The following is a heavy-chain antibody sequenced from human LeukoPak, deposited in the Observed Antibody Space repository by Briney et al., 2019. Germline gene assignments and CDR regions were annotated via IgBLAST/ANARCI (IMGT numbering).Heavy chain of an antibody. CDR2: INPNSGGT. Sequence: GASVKLSCKASGYTFTGYYMHWVRQAPGQGLEWMGWINPNSGGTNYAQKFQGRVTMTRDTSISTAYMELSRLRSDDTAVYYCARSYGDYEGWFDPWGQGTLVTVSS. J-gene: IGHJ5*02. D-gene: IGHD4-17*01. V-gene: IGHV1-2*02. CDR1: GYTFTGYY. CDR3: ARSYGDYEGWFDP.